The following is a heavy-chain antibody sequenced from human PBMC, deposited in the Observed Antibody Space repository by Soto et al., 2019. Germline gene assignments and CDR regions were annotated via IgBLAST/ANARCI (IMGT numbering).Heavy chain of an antibody. CDR2: IHGGGNSA. CDR3: AKNRGRVTNSWHFDY. V-gene: IGHV3-23*01. CDR1: DFTLSSYG. J-gene: IGHJ4*02. Sequence: PGGSLRLSCAASDFTLSSYGMTWVRQAPGKGLEWVSVIHGGGNSAYYADSVKGRFTISRDNSKNTLYLQMSSLRGEDTAVYYCAKNRGRVTNSWHFDYWGQGTLVTVSS. D-gene: IGHD4-17*01.